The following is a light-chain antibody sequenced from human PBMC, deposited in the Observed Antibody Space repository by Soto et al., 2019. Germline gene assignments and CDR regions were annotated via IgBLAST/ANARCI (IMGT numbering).Light chain of an antibody. Sequence: EIVLTQSPGTLSLSPGERATLSCRASQSINNRYLAWYQQKPGQAPRLLLYAASSRATGIPDRFSVSGSVTDFTLSISTLEPEDFAVYYCEQFGSSPGFTFGPGTKVDSK. CDR2: AAS. J-gene: IGKJ3*01. V-gene: IGKV3-20*01. CDR3: EQFGSSPGFT. CDR1: QSINNRY.